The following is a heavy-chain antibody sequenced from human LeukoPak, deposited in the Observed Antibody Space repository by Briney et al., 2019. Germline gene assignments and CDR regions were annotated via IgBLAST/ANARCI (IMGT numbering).Heavy chain of an antibody. CDR1: GFTFSSYD. D-gene: IGHD6-19*01. CDR2: IGIAGDT. Sequence: DPGGSLRLSCAASGFTFSSYDMQWVRQVIGKGLEWVSAIGIAGDTHYSGSVKGRFTISRENAKNSLYLQMNSLRAGDTAVYYCARDPSGRGMDVWGQGTTVTVSS. J-gene: IGHJ6*02. V-gene: IGHV3-13*01. CDR3: ARDPSGRGMDV.